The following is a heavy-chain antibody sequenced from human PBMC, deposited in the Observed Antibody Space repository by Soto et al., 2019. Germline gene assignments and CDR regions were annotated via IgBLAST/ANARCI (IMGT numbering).Heavy chain of an antibody. Sequence: DVQLVESGGGLIQPGESLRLSCAAFGLTISGKKYVAWVRQAPGKGLEWVSALYDVDVSFYADSVTGRFTTSSDSSKTTVYLPMQDLRPADTAVYYCATWHEREHAFDGWGQGTTVTISS. CDR3: ATWHEREHAFDG. CDR1: GLTISGKKY. J-gene: IGHJ3*01. V-gene: IGHV3-53*01. D-gene: IGHD1-1*01. CDR2: LYDVDVS.